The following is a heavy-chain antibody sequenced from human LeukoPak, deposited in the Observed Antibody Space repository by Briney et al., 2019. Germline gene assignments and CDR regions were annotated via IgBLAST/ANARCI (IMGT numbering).Heavy chain of an antibody. Sequence: PSETLSLTCTVSGGSISSSSYYWGWIRQPPGKGLEWIGSIYYSGSTYYNPSLKSRVTISVDTSKNQFSLKLSSVTAADTAVYYCARVPYYDSSGYYGGYAFDIWGQGTMVTVSS. CDR3: ARVPYYDSSGYYGGYAFDI. D-gene: IGHD3-22*01. CDR1: GGSISSSSYY. V-gene: IGHV4-39*07. J-gene: IGHJ3*02. CDR2: IYYSGST.